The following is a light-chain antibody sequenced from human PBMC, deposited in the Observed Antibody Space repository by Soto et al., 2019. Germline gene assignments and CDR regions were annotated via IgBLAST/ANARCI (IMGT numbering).Light chain of an antibody. V-gene: IGKV3-15*01. CDR2: GTS. CDR1: QSVSSN. J-gene: IGKJ2*01. Sequence: EIVMTQSPATLSVSPGERATLSCRASQSVSSNLAWYQQKPGQAPRLLIYGTSTRAIGIPARFSGSGSGTEFTLTISSLQSEDFAVYYCQQYTGWPPMYTFGQGTNLEIK. CDR3: QQYTGWPPMYT.